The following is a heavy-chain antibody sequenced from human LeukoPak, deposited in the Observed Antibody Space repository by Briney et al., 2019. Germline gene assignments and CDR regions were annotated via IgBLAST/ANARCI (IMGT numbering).Heavy chain of an antibody. CDR3: ARHHHRGRGCFDP. CDR2: IYYSGTT. V-gene: IGHV4-59*08. J-gene: IGHJ5*02. CDR1: GGSISRYY. Sequence: SETLSLTCTVSGGSISRYYWSWIRQPPGKGLEWIGYIYYSGTTSYNPSLKSRVTISVDTSKNQFSLKLSSVTAADTAVYYCARHHHRGRGCFDPWGQGTLVTVSS. D-gene: IGHD1-14*01.